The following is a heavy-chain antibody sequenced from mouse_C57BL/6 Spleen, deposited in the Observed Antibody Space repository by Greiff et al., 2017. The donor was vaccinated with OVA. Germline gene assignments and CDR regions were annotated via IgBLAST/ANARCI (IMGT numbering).Heavy chain of an antibody. D-gene: IGHD2-2*01. CDR2: IDPSDSYT. CDR3: ARVNDYFDY. V-gene: IGHV1-50*01. J-gene: IGHJ2*01. Sequence: VQLQQPGAELVKPGASVKLSCKASGYTFTSYWMQWVKQRPGQGLEWIGEIDPSDSYTNYNQKFKGKATLTVDTSSSTAYMQLSSLTSEDSAVYYCARVNDYFDYWGQGTTLTVSS. CDR1: GYTFTSYW.